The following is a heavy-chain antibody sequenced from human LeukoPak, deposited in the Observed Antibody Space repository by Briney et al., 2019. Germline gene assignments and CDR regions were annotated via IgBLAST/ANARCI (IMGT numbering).Heavy chain of an antibody. CDR2: ISGSGGST. CDR1: AFIFSGHW. CDR3: AKSHCGGDCYSVAYYGMDV. Sequence: GGSLRLSCEGSAFIFSGHWMNWVRQAPGKGLEWVSAISGSGGSTYYADSVKGRFTISRDNSKNTLYLQMNSLRAEDTAVYYCAKSHCGGDCYSVAYYGMDVWGQGTTVTVSS. D-gene: IGHD2-21*02. J-gene: IGHJ6*02. V-gene: IGHV3-23*01.